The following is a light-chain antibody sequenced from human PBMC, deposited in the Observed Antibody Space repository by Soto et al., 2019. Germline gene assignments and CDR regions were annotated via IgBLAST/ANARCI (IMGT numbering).Light chain of an antibody. V-gene: IGKV1-8*01. J-gene: IGKJ4*01. CDR2: GAS. Sequence: AIRMTQSPSSLSASTGDRVTINCRASQGIASYLAWYQQKPGKAPKLLIYGASTLQSGVPSRFSGSGSGTLFTLTINFLQSEDFATYYCQQYYTYPLTFGGGTKV. CDR3: QQYYTYPLT. CDR1: QGIASY.